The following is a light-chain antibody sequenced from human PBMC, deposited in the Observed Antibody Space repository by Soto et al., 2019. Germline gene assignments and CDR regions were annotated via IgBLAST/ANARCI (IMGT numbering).Light chain of an antibody. J-gene: IGLJ1*01. CDR3: GSWDSGPSAYV. V-gene: IGLV1-51*01. Sequence: QSVLTQPPSVSAAPGQKVTISCSGSSSNIGGNSVSWYQQLPGAAPKLLIYDDDKRPSGIPDRFSGSKSGTSATLGITGFRTGDEADYYCGSWDSGPSAYVFGTGTKVTVL. CDR1: SSNIGGNS. CDR2: DDD.